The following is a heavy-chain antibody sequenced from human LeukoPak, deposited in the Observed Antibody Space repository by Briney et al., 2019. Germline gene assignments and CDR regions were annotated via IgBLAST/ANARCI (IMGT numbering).Heavy chain of an antibody. D-gene: IGHD5-24*01. CDR2: IYYTGST. CDR1: GGSISSYY. J-gene: IGHJ4*02. V-gene: IGHV4-59*01. CDR3: ARASVEMATIRAFYFDY. Sequence: SETLSLTCTVSGGSISSYYWNWIRQPPGKGLEWIGYIYYTGSTNYNPSLKSRVTISVDTSKNQLSLKLSSVTAADTAVYYCARASVEMATIRAFYFDYWGQGTLVTVSS.